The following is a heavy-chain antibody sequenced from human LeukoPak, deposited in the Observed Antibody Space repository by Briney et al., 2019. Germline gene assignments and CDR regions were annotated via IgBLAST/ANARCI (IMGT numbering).Heavy chain of an antibody. Sequence: GGSLRLSCAASGFTVSSNYMSWVRQAPGKGLEWVSVIYSGGSTYYADSVKGRFILSRDNSKNTVYMQMSSLRAEDTATYYCAKDYCRDGNCPFPFLDSWGQGTLVTVSS. CDR3: AKDYCRDGNCPFPFLDS. J-gene: IGHJ4*02. CDR1: GFTVSSNY. D-gene: IGHD2-15*01. V-gene: IGHV3-53*01. CDR2: IYSGGST.